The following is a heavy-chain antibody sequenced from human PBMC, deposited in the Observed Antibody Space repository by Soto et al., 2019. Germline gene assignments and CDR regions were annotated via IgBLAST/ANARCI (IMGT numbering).Heavy chain of an antibody. CDR3: AKDDYGDLGPIFDF. CDR2: VSLTGDGT. J-gene: IGHJ4*02. V-gene: IGHV3-23*01. Sequence: EVQLLESGGGLVQRGGSLRLSCATSGFTFDSYAMSWVRQAPGKGLQWVATVSLTGDGTHYADSVKGRFTISRDNSKNTLDLQMNSLRDEDTAVYYCAKDDYGDLGPIFDFWGQGTLVTVSS. D-gene: IGHD4-17*01. CDR1: GFTFDSYA.